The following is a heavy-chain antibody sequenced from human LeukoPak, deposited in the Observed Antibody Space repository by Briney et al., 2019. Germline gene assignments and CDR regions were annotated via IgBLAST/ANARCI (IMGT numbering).Heavy chain of an antibody. D-gene: IGHD2-8*02. CDR3: ARLAVYAKRAFDI. V-gene: IGHV4-34*01. J-gene: IGHJ3*02. CDR2: INHSGST. CDR1: GGSFSGYY. Sequence: SETLSLTCAVYGGSFSGYYWSWIRQPPGKGLEWIGEINHSGSTNYNPSLKSRVTISVDTSRNQFSLKLSSVTAADTAVYYCARLAVYAKRAFDIWGQGTMVTVSS.